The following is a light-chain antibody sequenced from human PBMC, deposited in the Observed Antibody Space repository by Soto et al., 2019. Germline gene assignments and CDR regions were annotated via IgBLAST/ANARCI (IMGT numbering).Light chain of an antibody. J-gene: IGKJ4*01. CDR2: AAS. CDR3: QQSYSTPQVT. Sequence: DIQMTQSPSSLSASVGDRVTITCRASQSISSYLNWYQQKPGKAPKLLIYAASSLQSGDTTRFSVSGSGTDFTLTISTLQPEDFATYYCQQSYSTPQVTFGGGTKVEIK. V-gene: IGKV1-39*01. CDR1: QSISSY.